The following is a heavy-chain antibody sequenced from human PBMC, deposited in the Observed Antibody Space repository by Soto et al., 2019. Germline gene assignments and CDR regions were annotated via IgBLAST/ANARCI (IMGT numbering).Heavy chain of an antibody. CDR2: ISYDGSDR. D-gene: IGHD2-15*01. CDR1: GFTFRDYG. Sequence: AGGTLRLSCEGPGFTFRDYGFHWVRQAPGKGLEWVAMISYDGSDRYYRDSVQCRLTISRDDSKNTVFLQMNSLRTEDTAMYYCARSTYCNGGSCYPQYWGPGTLVTVSS. V-gene: IGHV3-30*03. CDR3: ARSTYCNGGSCYPQY. J-gene: IGHJ4*02.